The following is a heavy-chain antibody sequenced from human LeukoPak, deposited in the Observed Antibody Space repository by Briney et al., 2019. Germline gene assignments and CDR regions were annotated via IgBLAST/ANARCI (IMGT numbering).Heavy chain of an antibody. CDR2: ISVSGSTT. CDR3: TRNPGMDV. Sequence: PGGSLRLSCAASGFSFSSYAMSWVRQGPGKGLEWVSAISVSGSTTYYADSVKGRFTISRDNAKNTLYLQMNSLRTEDTAVYYCTRNPGMDVWGQGTTVTVSS. CDR1: GFSFSSYA. V-gene: IGHV3-23*01. J-gene: IGHJ6*02.